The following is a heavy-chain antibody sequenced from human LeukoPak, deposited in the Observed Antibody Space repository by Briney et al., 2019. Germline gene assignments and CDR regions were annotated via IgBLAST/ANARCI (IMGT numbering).Heavy chain of an antibody. CDR2: IYYSGST. Sequence: SETLSLTCTVSGGSISSYYWSWIRQPPGKGLEWIGYIYYSGSTNYNPSLKSRVTISVDTSKNQFSLKLSSVTAADTAVYYCASFWSGYSTFDYWGQGTLVTVCS. CDR3: ASFWSGYSTFDY. CDR1: GGSISSYY. V-gene: IGHV4-59*01. D-gene: IGHD3-3*01. J-gene: IGHJ4*02.